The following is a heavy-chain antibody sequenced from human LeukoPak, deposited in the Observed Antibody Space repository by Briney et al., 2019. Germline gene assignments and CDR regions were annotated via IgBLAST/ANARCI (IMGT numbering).Heavy chain of an antibody. J-gene: IGHJ4*02. Sequence: GGSLRLSCAASGFTFSNCGMHWVRQAPGKGLEWVAVIWYDGSYKYYADSVKGRFTISRDNSKNTLYLQKNSLRAEDTAVYYCAKDFYVGPVLARYFDYWGQGTLVTVSS. D-gene: IGHD2-8*02. V-gene: IGHV3-33*06. CDR1: GFTFSNCG. CDR2: IWYDGSYK. CDR3: AKDFYVGPVLARYFDY.